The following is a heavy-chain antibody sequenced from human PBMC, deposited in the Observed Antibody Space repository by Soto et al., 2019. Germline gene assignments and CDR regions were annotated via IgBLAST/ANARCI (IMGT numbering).Heavy chain of an antibody. V-gene: IGHV4-59*01. D-gene: IGHD2-2*01. CDR2: IHHSGVT. CDR3: AREAGGYCTSTGCYGRFYFDY. Sequence: QVQLQESGPRLVKPSETLSLTCTVSGGSLTNYYWSWIRQHPGKGLEWLGYIHHSGVTNYNPSLQSRVTMSVDTSKNQFSLRLNSLTAADTAVYYCAREAGGYCTSTGCYGRFYFDYWGQGTLATVSS. J-gene: IGHJ4*02. CDR1: GGSLTNYY.